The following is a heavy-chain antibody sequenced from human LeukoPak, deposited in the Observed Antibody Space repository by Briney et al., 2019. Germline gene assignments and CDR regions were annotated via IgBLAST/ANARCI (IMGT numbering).Heavy chain of an antibody. V-gene: IGHV1-69*06. CDR3: ARGGSRLGSDFDY. Sequence: GASVKVSCKASGGTFSSYAISWVRQAPGQGLEWMGGIIPIFGTANYAQKFQGRVTITADKCTSTAYMELSSLRSEDTAVYYCARGGSRLGSDFDYWGQGTLVTVSS. CDR2: IIPIFGTA. J-gene: IGHJ4*02. CDR1: GGTFSSYA. D-gene: IGHD6-19*01.